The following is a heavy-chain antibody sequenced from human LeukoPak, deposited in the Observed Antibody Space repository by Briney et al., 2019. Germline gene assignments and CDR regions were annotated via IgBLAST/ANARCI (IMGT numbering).Heavy chain of an antibody. J-gene: IGHJ4*02. CDR1: GFNFYRFT. Sequence: GGSLRLSCTASGFNFYRFTMHWVRQSPGKGLEWVSFIGRDGRVTSYADSVKGRFTISRDNSRNSVYLQGDSLRPEDTAFYHCVEERDGHKDGLDSWGQGTLVTVSS. D-gene: IGHD5-24*01. V-gene: IGHV3-43*01. CDR2: IGRDGRVT. CDR3: VEERDGHKDGLDS.